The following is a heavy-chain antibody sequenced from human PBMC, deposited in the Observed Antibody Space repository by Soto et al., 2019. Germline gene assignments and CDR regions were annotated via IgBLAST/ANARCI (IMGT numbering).Heavy chain of an antibody. CDR3: AKPLRPYYYYGMDV. Sequence: PGGSLRLSCAASGFTFSSYAMSWVRQAPGKGLEWVSAISGSGGSTYYADSVEGRFTISRDNSKNTLYLQMNSLRAEDTAVYYCAKPLRPYYYYGMDVWGQGTKVTVSS. V-gene: IGHV3-23*01. J-gene: IGHJ6*02. CDR1: GFTFSSYA. D-gene: IGHD4-17*01. CDR2: ISGSGGST.